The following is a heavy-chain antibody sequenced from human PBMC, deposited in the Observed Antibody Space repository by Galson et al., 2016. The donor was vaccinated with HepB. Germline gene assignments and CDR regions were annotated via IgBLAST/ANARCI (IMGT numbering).Heavy chain of an antibody. CDR3: ASPTRGGYGSGRHEFDY. CDR1: GGTFSSYA. D-gene: IGHD3-10*01. J-gene: IGHJ4*02. Sequence: SVKVSCKASGGTFSSYAINWVRQAPGQGLEWMGGITPIFGIPKISEKFQGRVTILADESMTTLYMDLRSLGPEDTAVYYCASPTRGGYGSGRHEFDYWGQGTLVIVSS. V-gene: IGHV1-69*13. CDR2: ITPIFGIP.